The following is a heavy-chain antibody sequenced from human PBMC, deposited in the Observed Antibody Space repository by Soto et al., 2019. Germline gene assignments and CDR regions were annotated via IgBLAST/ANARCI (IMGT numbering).Heavy chain of an antibody. CDR2: IPNTENKK. V-gene: IGHV3-30-3*01. CDR3: ARTAGGRVRGALDI. J-gene: IGHJ3*02. CDR1: GFTFSSYG. D-gene: IGHD6-13*01. Sequence: QVHLEGSGGGVVQPGTSLRLSCVASGFTFSSYGMHWVRQGPGKGLEWVAVIPNTENKKYYADSVKGRFTISRDNSQNTLFLQMDSLMSEDTAMYYCARTAGGRVRGALDIWGQGTMVTVS.